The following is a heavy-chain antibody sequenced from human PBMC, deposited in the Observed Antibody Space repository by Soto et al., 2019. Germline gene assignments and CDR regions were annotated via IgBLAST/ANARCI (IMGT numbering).Heavy chain of an antibody. CDR3: VRGGGGGLFDP. V-gene: IGHV3-11*06. CDR1: GFTFGYSY. D-gene: IGHD2-15*01. J-gene: IGHJ5*02. Sequence: GGSLGLSCAGSGFTFGYSYMSWIRQAPGKGLEWLSYISPGSRYPAYADSVKGRFTISRDNAKRSLYLQMMSLTAEDTAIYYCVRGGGGGLFDPWGQGTMVTGSS. CDR2: ISPGSRYP.